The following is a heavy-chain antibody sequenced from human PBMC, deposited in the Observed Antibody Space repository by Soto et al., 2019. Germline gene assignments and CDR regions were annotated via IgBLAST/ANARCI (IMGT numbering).Heavy chain of an antibody. V-gene: IGHV3-33*01. CDR1: GFTFSSYG. CDR2: IWYDGSNK. Sequence: SLRLSCAASGFTFSSYGMHWVRQAPGKGLEWVAVIWYDGSNKYYADSVKGRFTISRDNSKNTLYLQMNSLRAEDTAVYYCARDMWVYCGGDCSFDYWGQGTLVTVSS. J-gene: IGHJ4*02. CDR3: ARDMWVYCGGDCSFDY. D-gene: IGHD2-21*02.